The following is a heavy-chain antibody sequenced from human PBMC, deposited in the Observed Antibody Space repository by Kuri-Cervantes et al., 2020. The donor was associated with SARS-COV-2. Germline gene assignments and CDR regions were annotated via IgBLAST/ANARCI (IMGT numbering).Heavy chain of an antibody. CDR3: ARAKGTLGFFDY. Sequence: SVKVSCKASGGTFSSYAVSWVRQAPGQGLEWMGRIIPILGTANYAQKFQGRVTITADKSTSTAYMELSSLRSEDTAVYYCARAKGTLGFFDYWGQGTLVTVSS. CDR1: GGTFSSYA. D-gene: IGHD1-7*01. V-gene: IGHV1-69*04. J-gene: IGHJ4*02. CDR2: IIPILGTA.